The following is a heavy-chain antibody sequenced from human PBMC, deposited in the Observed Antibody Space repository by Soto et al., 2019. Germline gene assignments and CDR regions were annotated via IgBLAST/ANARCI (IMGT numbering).Heavy chain of an antibody. CDR2: ISSSSSYI. J-gene: IGHJ4*02. CDR1: GFTFSSYS. D-gene: IGHD3-9*01. V-gene: IGHV3-21*01. CDR3: ARDIEGEDFDWFQVHFDY. Sequence: GGSLRLSCAASGFTFSSYSMNWVRQAPGKGLEWVSSISSSSSYIYYADSVKGRFTISRDNAKNSLYLQMNSLRAEDTAVYYCARDIEGEDFDWFQVHFDYWGQGTLVTVSS.